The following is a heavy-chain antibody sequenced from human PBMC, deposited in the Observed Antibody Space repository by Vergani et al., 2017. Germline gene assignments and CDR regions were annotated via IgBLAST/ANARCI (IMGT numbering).Heavy chain of an antibody. J-gene: IGHJ6*03. V-gene: IGHV3-9*01. CDR3: AKDKGGYCSXTSCHFFYYYYMDV. CDR2: ISWNSGSI. D-gene: IGHD2-2*01. Sequence: EVQLVESGGGLVQPGRSLRLSCAASGFTFDDYAMHWVRQAPGKGLEWVSGISWNSGSIGYADSVKGRFTISRDNAKNSLYLQMNSLRAEDTALYYCAKDKGGYCSXTSCHFFYYYYMDVWGKGTTVTVSS. CDR1: GFTFDDYA.